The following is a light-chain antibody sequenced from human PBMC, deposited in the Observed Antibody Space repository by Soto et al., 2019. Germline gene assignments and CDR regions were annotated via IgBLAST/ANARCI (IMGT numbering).Light chain of an antibody. J-gene: IGLJ2*01. CDR1: RGHSGYA. CDR2: LNSDGTH. CDR3: QTWDTGIRV. V-gene: IGLV4-69*01. Sequence: QSVLTQSPSASASLGASVKLTCTLSRGHSGYAVAWHQQQPGKGPRFLMKLNSDGTHTKGDGIPDRFSGSNSGAARYLTISRLQSEDEADYYCQTWDTGIRVFGGGTKVTVL.